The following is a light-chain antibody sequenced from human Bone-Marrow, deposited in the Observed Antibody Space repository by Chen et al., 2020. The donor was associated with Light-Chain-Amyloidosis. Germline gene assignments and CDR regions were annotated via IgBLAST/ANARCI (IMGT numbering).Light chain of an antibody. CDR3: SSFTSSSSYV. CDR1: SGDVGTYNY. V-gene: IGLV2-14*01. Sequence: QSALTQPASVSGSPGQSITISCTGTSGDVGTYNYVSWYQPHPGKAPKFMIYSVSNRPSGGSNRFSGSKSGNTASLTISGLQAEDEADYYCSSFTSSSSYVFGPGTKVTVL. J-gene: IGLJ1*01. CDR2: SVS.